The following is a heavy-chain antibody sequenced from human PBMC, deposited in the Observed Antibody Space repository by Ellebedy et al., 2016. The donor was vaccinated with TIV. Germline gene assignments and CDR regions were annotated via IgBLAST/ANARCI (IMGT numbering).Heavy chain of an antibody. D-gene: IGHD3-9*01. V-gene: IGHV3-30*11. Sequence: GESLKISCAASGFTFSSYAMHWVRQAPGKGLEWVAVISYDGSNKYYADSVKSRFTISRDNSKNTLYLQMNSLRAEDTAVYYCARTLSNYDILTGCLDYWGQGTLVTVSS. CDR3: ARTLSNYDILTGCLDY. CDR1: GFTFSSYA. CDR2: ISYDGSNK. J-gene: IGHJ4*02.